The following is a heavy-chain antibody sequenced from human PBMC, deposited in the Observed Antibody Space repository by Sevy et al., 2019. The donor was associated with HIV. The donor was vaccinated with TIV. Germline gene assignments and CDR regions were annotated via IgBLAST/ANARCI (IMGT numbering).Heavy chain of an antibody. J-gene: IGHJ5*02. CDR3: ARARRIAAAGTSGYNWCDP. D-gene: IGHD6-13*01. Sequence: SETLSLTCAVYGGSFSGYYWSWIRQPPGKGLEWIGDINHSGSTNYNPSLKSRVTISVDTSKNQFSLKLSFVTAADTAVDDCARARRIAAAGTSGYNWCDPWGQGTLVTVSS. CDR2: INHSGST. CDR1: GGSFSGYY. V-gene: IGHV4-34*01.